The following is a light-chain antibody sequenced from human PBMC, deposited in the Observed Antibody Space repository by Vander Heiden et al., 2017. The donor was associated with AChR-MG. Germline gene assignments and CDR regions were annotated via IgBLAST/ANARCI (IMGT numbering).Light chain of an antibody. J-gene: IGLJ1*01. CDR2: DVS. CDR3: SSYTSSSTSYV. CDR1: SSDVGDYNY. V-gene: IGLV2-14*03. Sequence: QSALTQPASVSGSPGQSITISCTGTSSDVGDYNYVSWYQQHPGKAPKLMIYDVSNRPSGVSKRFSGSKSGNTASLTISGFQAEDEGDYYCSSYTSSSTSYVFGTGTKVTVL.